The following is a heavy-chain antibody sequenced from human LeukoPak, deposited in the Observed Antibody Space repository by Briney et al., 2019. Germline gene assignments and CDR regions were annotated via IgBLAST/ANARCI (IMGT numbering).Heavy chain of an antibody. V-gene: IGHV4-30-4*01. D-gene: IGHD3-22*01. J-gene: IGHJ4*02. Sequence: PSETLSLTCTVSGGSISSGDYYWSWIRQPPGKGLEWIGYIYYSGSTYYNPSLKSRVTISVDTSKNQFSLKLSSVTAADTAVYYCARELSSGYTEHFDYWGQGTLVTVSS. CDR2: IYYSGST. CDR3: ARELSSGYTEHFDY. CDR1: GGSISSGDYY.